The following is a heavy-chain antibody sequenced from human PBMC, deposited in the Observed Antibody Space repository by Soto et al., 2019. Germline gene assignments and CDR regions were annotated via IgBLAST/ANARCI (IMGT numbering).Heavy chain of an antibody. D-gene: IGHD6-19*01. CDR1: GYTFTSYY. CDR3: AREAGGSGWYLKTHTNYFDY. V-gene: IGHV1-46*03. J-gene: IGHJ4*02. Sequence: GASVKVSCKASGYTFTSYYMHWVRQAPGQGLEWMGIINPSGGSTSYAQKFRGRVTMTRDTSTSTVYMELSSLRSEDTAVYYCAREAGGSGWYLKTHTNYFDYWGQGTLVTVSS. CDR2: INPSGGST.